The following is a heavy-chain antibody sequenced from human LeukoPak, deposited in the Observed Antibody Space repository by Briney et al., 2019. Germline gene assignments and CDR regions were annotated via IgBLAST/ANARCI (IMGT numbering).Heavy chain of an antibody. J-gene: IGHJ2*01. CDR3: TTGAIVDGYFDL. V-gene: IGHV3-73*01. CDR2: IRSKAKSYAT. CDR1: GFTLSDSA. Sequence: GGSLRLSCAASGFTLSDSAIHWVRQASGKGLEWVGRIRSKAKSYATTYAAAVKGRFTISRDDSKRTAHLQMNSLKTEDTAVYYCTTGAIVDGYFDLWGRGTLITVSS. D-gene: IGHD1-26*01.